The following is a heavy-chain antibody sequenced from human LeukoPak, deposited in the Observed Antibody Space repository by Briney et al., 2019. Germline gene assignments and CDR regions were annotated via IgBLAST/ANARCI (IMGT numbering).Heavy chain of an antibody. CDR2: IYYSGST. CDR1: GGSISSGGYY. D-gene: IGHD2-15*01. CDR3: ARDPPLGGGSSEGAFDI. Sequence: SQTLSLTCTVSGGSISSGGYYWSWIRQHPGKGLEWIGYIYYSGSTYYNPSLKSRVTISVDTSKNQFSLKLSSVTAADTAVYYCARDPPLGGGSSEGAFDIWGQGTMVTVSS. J-gene: IGHJ3*02. V-gene: IGHV4-31*03.